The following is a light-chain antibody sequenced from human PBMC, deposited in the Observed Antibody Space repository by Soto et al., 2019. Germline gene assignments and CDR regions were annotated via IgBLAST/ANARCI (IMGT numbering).Light chain of an antibody. V-gene: IGLV2-14*01. Sequence: HSALTQPASVSGSPGQSLTISCTGTSSDVGGYNYVSWFQQHPGKAPKLMIYDVSNRPSGVSNRFSSSKSANTASLTISGLQADDEADYYCSSYTSISTPYVFGTGTKVTVL. J-gene: IGLJ1*01. CDR1: SSDVGGYNY. CDR3: SSYTSISTPYV. CDR2: DVS.